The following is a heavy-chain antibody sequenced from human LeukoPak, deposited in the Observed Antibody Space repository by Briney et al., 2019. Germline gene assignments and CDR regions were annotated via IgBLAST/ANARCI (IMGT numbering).Heavy chain of an antibody. CDR1: GLTLSSYA. J-gene: IGHJ4*02. V-gene: IGHV3-23*01. D-gene: IGHD6-13*01. CDR2: VDGGGGGT. Sequence: GGSLRLSCAASGLTLSSYAMTWVRQAPGRGLEWVSSVDGGGGGTYYADSVKGRFTISRDNSKDTLYLQMNGLRAEDTAVYFRAKQSAGSAAWYSLHYDFWGQGTLVTVSS. CDR3: AKQSAGSAAWYSLHYDF.